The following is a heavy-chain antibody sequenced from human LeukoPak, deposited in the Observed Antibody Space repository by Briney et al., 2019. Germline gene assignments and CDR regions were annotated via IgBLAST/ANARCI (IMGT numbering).Heavy chain of an antibody. D-gene: IGHD3-10*01. CDR2: IHPNNGVT. Sequence: ASVKVSCKASGYTFTGYHIHWVRQGPGQGLEWVGWIHPNNGVTLYAQKFQGRITMTRDTSINTVYMELSSLTSDDTAIYYCACPQRGPGGYYTDFWGQGTLVTVSS. J-gene: IGHJ4*02. CDR3: ACPQRGPGGYYTDF. CDR1: GYTFTGYH. V-gene: IGHV1-2*02.